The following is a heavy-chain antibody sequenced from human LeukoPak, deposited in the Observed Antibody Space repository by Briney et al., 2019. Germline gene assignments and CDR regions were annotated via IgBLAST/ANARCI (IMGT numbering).Heavy chain of an antibody. J-gene: IGHJ4*02. CDR3: ARDTCQPSLIDY. D-gene: IGHD2-2*01. V-gene: IGHV3-48*04. Sequence: LSGGSLRLSCAASGFTFSLYAMNWVRQAPGKGLEWVSYIDSGSDDIHYADSVRGRFTISRDNAKNTLYLQMKSLRAEDTAVYYCARDTCQPSLIDYWGQGTLVTVSS. CDR1: GFTFSLYA. CDR2: IDSGSDDI.